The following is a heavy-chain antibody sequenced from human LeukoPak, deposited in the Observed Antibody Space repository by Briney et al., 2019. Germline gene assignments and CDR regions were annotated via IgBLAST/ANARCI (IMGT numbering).Heavy chain of an antibody. Sequence: ASVNVSCKASGYTFTSYYMHWVRQAPGQGLEGMGIINPSGGSTSYAQKFQGRVTMTRDTSTSTVYMELSSLRSEDTAVYYCARDDYDFWSGYPVYYFDYWGQGTLVTVSS. J-gene: IGHJ4*02. V-gene: IGHV1-46*01. D-gene: IGHD3-3*01. CDR3: ARDDYDFWSGYPVYYFDY. CDR1: GYTFTSYY. CDR2: INPSGGST.